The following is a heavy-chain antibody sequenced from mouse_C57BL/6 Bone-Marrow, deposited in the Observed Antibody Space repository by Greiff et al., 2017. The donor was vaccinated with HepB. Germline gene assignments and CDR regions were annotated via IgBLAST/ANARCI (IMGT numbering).Heavy chain of an antibody. D-gene: IGHD1-1*01. CDR3: ARDLVFCDSSYYGWYFDV. J-gene: IGHJ1*03. V-gene: IGHV1-85*01. CDR1: GYTFTSYD. CDR2: IYPRDGST. Sequence: QVQLQQSGPELVKPGASVKLSCKASGYTFTSYDINWVKQRPGQGLEWIGWIYPRDGSTKYNEKFKGKATLTVDTSSSTAYMEHHSLMSEDSAVYFCARDLVFCDSSYYGWYFDVWGTGTTVTVSS.